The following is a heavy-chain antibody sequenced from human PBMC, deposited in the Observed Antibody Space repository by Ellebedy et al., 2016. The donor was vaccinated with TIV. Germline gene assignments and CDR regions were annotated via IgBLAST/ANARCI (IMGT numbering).Heavy chain of an antibody. J-gene: IGHJ4*02. V-gene: IGHV1-69*13. D-gene: IGHD6-13*01. CDR2: IIAIFGTT. CDR3: ARHPGYILPNYIDF. Sequence: AASVKVSCKASGGIFRSNAVSWVRQAPGQGFEWMGGIIAIFGTTTYAQKFQDRVTITADESTSTVYMDVKRLRPEDSAMYYCARHPGYILPNYIDFWGQGTLVSVSS. CDR1: GGIFRSNA.